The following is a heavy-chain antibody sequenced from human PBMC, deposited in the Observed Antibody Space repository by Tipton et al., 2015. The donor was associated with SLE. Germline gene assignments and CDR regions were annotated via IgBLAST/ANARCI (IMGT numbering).Heavy chain of an antibody. V-gene: IGHV4-59*11. CDR1: GDSISWRY. D-gene: IGHD6-13*01. J-gene: IGHJ5*02. Sequence: TLSLTCSVSGDSISWRYWSWIRQPPGKRLEWIGYIYDSDTLHYSPSLESRVTISVDTSKNQFSLKLSSVTAADTAVYYCARVWGIAASFDPWGQGTLVTVSS. CDR2: IYDSDTL. CDR3: ARVWGIAASFDP.